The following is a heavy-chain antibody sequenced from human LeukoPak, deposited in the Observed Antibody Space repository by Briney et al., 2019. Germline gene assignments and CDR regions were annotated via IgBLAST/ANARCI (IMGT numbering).Heavy chain of an antibody. Sequence: WASVKVSCKASGYIFTDYYMHWVRQAPGQGLEWMGWFNSASGGTKYAQKLQGRVTMTRDTSINTAYMEPRSLGLDDTAVYYCARGLYYGGNQRAHDAFDIWGQGTLVTVSS. CDR2: FNSASGGT. CDR3: ARGLYYGGNQRAHDAFDI. D-gene: IGHD4-23*01. J-gene: IGHJ3*02. V-gene: IGHV1-2*02. CDR1: GYIFTDYY.